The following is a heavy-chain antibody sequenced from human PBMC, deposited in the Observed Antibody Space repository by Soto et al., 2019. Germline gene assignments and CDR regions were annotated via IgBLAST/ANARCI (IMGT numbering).Heavy chain of an antibody. V-gene: IGHV3-73*01. J-gene: IGHJ4*02. CDR2: IRSKVNNYAT. CDR1: GFTFSGSA. Sequence: PGGSLRLSCTASGFTFSGSAMNWVRQASGKGLEWVAQIRSKVNNYATAYAAPVKGRFTISRDDSKNTAYLQMNSLRVEDTAIYYCAKDSRVAMVRGVIIPPGYWGQGTLVTVSS. D-gene: IGHD3-10*01. CDR3: AKDSRVAMVRGVIIPPGY.